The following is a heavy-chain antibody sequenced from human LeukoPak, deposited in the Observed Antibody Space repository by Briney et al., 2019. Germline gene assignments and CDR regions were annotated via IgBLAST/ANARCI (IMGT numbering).Heavy chain of an antibody. Sequence: SETLSLTCTVSGYSISSGYYWGWIRQPPGKGLEWIGSIYHSGSTYYNPSLKSRVTTSVDTSKNQFSLKLSSATAADTAVYYCAREGVVAAVRVRWFDPWGQGTLVTVSS. V-gene: IGHV4-38-2*02. CDR1: GYSISSGYY. D-gene: IGHD5-12*01. J-gene: IGHJ5*02. CDR3: AREGVVAAVRVRWFDP. CDR2: IYHSGST.